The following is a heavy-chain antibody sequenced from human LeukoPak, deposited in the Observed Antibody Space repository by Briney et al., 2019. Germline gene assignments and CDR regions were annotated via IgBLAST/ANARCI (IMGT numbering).Heavy chain of an antibody. V-gene: IGHV3-11*01. D-gene: IGHD3-10*01. J-gene: IGHJ4*02. CDR1: GFTFSDYY. CDR3: ARDRSRLLWFGELYI. Sequence: GGSLRLSCAASGFTFSDYYMSWIRQAPGKGLEWVSYISSSGSTIYYADSAKGRFTISRDNAKNSLYLQMNSLRAEDTAVYYCARDRSRLLWFGELYIWGQGTLVTVSS. CDR2: ISSSGSTI.